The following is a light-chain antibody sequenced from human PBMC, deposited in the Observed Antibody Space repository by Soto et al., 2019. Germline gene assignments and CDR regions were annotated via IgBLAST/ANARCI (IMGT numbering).Light chain of an antibody. J-gene: IGKJ3*01. CDR2: GAS. CDR3: QQYGSLFT. V-gene: IGKV3-20*01. Sequence: EIVLTQSPGTLSLSPGERATLSCRASQSVSSTYLAWYQQRPGQAPRLLIYGASNRATGIPDRFSGSGSGTDFTLTISRLEPEEFAVYYCQQYGSLFTFGPGTKVDIK. CDR1: QSVSSTY.